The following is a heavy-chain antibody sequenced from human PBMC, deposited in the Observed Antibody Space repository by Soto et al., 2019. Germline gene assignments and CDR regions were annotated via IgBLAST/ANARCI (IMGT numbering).Heavy chain of an antibody. CDR2: IYYSGST. CDR1: GGSISSGDYY. CDR3: ARDIVVVVAAMGYNWFDP. Sequence: PSETLSLTCTVSGGSISSGDYYWSWIRQPPGKGLEWIGYIYYSGSTYYNPSLKSRVTISVDTSKNQFSLKLSSVTAADTAVYYCARDIVVVVAAMGYNWFDPWGQGTLVTVSS. D-gene: IGHD2-15*01. J-gene: IGHJ5*02. V-gene: IGHV4-30-4*01.